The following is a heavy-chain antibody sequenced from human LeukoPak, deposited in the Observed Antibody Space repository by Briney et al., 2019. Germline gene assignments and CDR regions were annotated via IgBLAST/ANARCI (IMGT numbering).Heavy chain of an antibody. J-gene: IGHJ6*03. Sequence: GGSLRLSCAASGFTFSNAWMSWVRQAPGKGLEWVGRIKSKTDGGTTDYAAPVKGRFTISRDDSKNTLYLQMNSLKTEDTAVYYCTTLTCIAAAGFFSYYYYMDVWGKGTTVTVSS. CDR2: IKSKTDGGTT. D-gene: IGHD6-13*01. CDR1: GFTFSNAW. V-gene: IGHV3-15*01. CDR3: TTLTCIAAAGFFSYYYYMDV.